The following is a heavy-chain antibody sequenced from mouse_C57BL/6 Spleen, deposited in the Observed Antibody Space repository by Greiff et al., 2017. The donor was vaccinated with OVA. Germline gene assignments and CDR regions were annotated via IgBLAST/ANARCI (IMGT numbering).Heavy chain of an antibody. Sequence: EVQLKQSGAELVRPGASVKLSCTASGFHIKDYYMHWVKQRPEQGLEWIGRIDPEDGDTEYAPKFQSKATMTADTSSNTAYLQLSSLTSEDTAVYYCTNGGSSYFDYWGQGTTLTVSS. CDR3: TNGGSSYFDY. CDR2: IDPEDGDT. V-gene: IGHV14-1*01. J-gene: IGHJ2*01. CDR1: GFHIKDYY. D-gene: IGHD1-1*01.